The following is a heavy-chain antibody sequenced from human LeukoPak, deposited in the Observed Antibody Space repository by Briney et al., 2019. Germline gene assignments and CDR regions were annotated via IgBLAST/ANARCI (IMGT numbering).Heavy chain of an antibody. CDR2: INPSGGST. Sequence: ASVKVSCKASGYTLTSYYMHWVRQAPGQGLEWMGIINPSGGSTSYAQKFQGRVTMTRDTSTSTVYMELSSLRSEDTAVYYCARALMRGSNNHYYHSNNPFCYWGQGTLVTVSS. CDR1: GYTLTSYY. D-gene: IGHD3-22*01. CDR3: ARALMRGSNNHYYHSNNPFCY. V-gene: IGHV1-46*01. J-gene: IGHJ4*02.